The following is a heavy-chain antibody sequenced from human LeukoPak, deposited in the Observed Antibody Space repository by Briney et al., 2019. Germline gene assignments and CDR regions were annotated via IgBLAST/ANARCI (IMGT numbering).Heavy chain of an antibody. J-gene: IGHJ4*02. CDR2: ISGSGGST. V-gene: IGHV3-23*01. Sequence: GGSLRLSCAASGFTFSSYWMSWVRQAPGKGLEWVSAISGSGGSTYYADSVKGRFTISRDNSKNTLYLQMNSLRAEDTAVYYCAKDPSGSYYDTNDYRGQGTLVTVSS. D-gene: IGHD1-26*01. CDR3: AKDPSGSYYDTNDY. CDR1: GFTFSSYW.